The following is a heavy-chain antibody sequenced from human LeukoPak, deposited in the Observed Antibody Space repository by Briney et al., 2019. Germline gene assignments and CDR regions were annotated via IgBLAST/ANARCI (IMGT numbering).Heavy chain of an antibody. Sequence: GGSLRLSCAASGFTFSTFGMSWVRQAPGKGLEGVSLITDTGGDTFYVDSVKGRFTISRDNSKSTLYLQMNSLRAEDTAVYYCAKEYQEDNSYFDYWGQGTLVTVSS. CDR2: ITDTGGDT. J-gene: IGHJ4*02. D-gene: IGHD1-20*01. CDR3: AKEYQEDNSYFDY. CDR1: GFTFSTFG. V-gene: IGHV3-23*01.